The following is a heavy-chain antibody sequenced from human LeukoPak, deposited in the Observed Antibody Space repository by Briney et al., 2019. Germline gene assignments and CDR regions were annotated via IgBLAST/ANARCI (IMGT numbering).Heavy chain of an antibody. V-gene: IGHV1-2*02. CDR1: GYTFTSYD. CDR2: INPNSGGT. D-gene: IGHD6-13*01. J-gene: IGHJ6*03. Sequence: ASVKVSCKASGYTFTSYDINWVRQAPGQGLEWMGWINPNSGGTNYAQKFQGRVTMTRDTSISTAYMELSRLRSDDTAVYYCARGSSSWQFYYYYYMDVWGKGTTVTISS. CDR3: ARGSSSWQFYYYYYMDV.